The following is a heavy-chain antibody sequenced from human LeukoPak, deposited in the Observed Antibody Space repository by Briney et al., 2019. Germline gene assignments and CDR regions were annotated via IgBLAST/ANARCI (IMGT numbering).Heavy chain of an antibody. CDR2: MNLVSGNA. J-gene: IGHJ4*02. CDR3: AREPIAAPHNDY. Sequence: ASVKVSCKASGYTFTNFDINWVRQAPGQGLEWMGWMNLVSGNAGSAQKFQGRVTLTRDTSISTAYMELSSLRSDDTAVYYCAREPIAAPHNDYWGQGTLVTVSS. D-gene: IGHD6-13*01. CDR1: GYTFTNFD. V-gene: IGHV1-8*01.